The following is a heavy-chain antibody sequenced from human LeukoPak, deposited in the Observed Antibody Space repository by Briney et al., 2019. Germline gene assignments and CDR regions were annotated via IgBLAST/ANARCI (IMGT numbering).Heavy chain of an antibody. D-gene: IGHD1-26*01. CDR2: INPNSGGT. J-gene: IGHJ4*02. Sequence: GASLKASCKASGYTFTGYYMPWVRQAPGQGLEWMGWINPNSGGTNYAQKFQGRVTMTRDTSISTAYMELSRLRSDDTAVYYCARGLAGRVGAYFDYWGQGTLVTVSS. V-gene: IGHV1-2*02. CDR1: GYTFTGYY. CDR3: ARGLAGRVGAYFDY.